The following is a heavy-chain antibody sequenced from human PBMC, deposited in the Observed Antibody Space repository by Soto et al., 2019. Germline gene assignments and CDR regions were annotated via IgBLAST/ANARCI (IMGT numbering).Heavy chain of an antibody. V-gene: IGHV3-15*07. J-gene: IGHJ4*02. CDR1: GFTFSNAW. D-gene: IGHD3-3*01. CDR2: IKSKTDGGIT. Sequence: PGGSLRLSCAASGFTFSNAWMSWVRQAPGKGLEWVGRIKSKTDGGITDYAAPVKGRFTISRDDSKNTLYLQMNSLKTEDTAVYYCTPFWSGPKFDYWGQGTLVTVSS. CDR3: TPFWSGPKFDY.